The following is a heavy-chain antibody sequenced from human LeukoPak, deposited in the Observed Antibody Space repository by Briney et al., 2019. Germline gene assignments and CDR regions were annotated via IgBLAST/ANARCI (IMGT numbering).Heavy chain of an antibody. Sequence: VASVKVSCKTSGYTFTNYYMHWVRQAPGQGLEWMGIINPSGSSTSYAQKFQGRVALTRDTSTSTVYMELSNLRSEDTAVYYCARDVVGAIDYWGQGTLVTVSS. CDR2: INPSGSST. CDR3: ARDVVGAIDY. J-gene: IGHJ4*02. V-gene: IGHV1-46*01. CDR1: GYTFTNYY. D-gene: IGHD1-26*01.